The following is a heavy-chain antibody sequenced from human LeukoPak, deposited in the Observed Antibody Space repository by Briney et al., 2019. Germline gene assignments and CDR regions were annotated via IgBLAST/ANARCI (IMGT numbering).Heavy chain of an antibody. J-gene: IGHJ4*02. CDR3: ARDQVRDYYDSSGSSGH. CDR2: INWYGGST. V-gene: IGHV3-20*04. D-gene: IGHD3-22*01. CDR1: GFTFDDYG. Sequence: PGGSLRLSCAASGFTFDDYGMSWVRQAPGKGLEWVSGINWYGGSTGYADSVKGRFTISRDNAKNSLYLQMNSLRAEDTALYYCARDQVRDYYDSSGSSGHWGQGTLVTVSS.